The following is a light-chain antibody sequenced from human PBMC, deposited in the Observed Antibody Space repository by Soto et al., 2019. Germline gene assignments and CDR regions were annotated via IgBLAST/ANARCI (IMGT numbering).Light chain of an antibody. CDR2: EVN. CDR1: SSDVGRYKY. Sequence: QSVLTQPPSASGSLGQSVTISCTGTSSDVGRYKYVSWYQQRPGKAPKLIIYEVNKRPSGVPDRFSGSKSGNTASLTISGLQAEDEADYYCTSYTSNTTWVFGGGTQLTVL. CDR3: TSYTSNTTWV. V-gene: IGLV2-8*01. J-gene: IGLJ3*02.